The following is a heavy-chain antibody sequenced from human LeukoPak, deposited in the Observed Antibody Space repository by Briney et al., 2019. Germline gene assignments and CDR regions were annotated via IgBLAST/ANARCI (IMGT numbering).Heavy chain of an antibody. CDR1: GFTFSSYG. CDR2: ISSGGGST. CDR3: AKTGYNYDSNAYPFIDY. Sequence: GGSLRLSCAASGFTFSSYGMSWARQAPGKALEWVSGISSGGGSTHYADSVKGRFTISRDNSKNTLYLEMSSLRAEDTAVYYCAKTGYNYDSNAYPFIDYWGQGTLVTVSS. D-gene: IGHD3-22*01. J-gene: IGHJ4*02. V-gene: IGHV3-23*01.